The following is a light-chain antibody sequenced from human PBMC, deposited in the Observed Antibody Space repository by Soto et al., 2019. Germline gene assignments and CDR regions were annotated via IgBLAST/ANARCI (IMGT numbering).Light chain of an antibody. Sequence: QLVLTQSPSVSASLGASVKLTCTLSSGHSSYAIAWHQQQPEKGPRYLMKLNSDGSHNKGDGTPDRFSGSSSGAERHLTISSLQSEDEADYYCQTWATGIRVFGGGTKVTVL. J-gene: IGLJ3*02. V-gene: IGLV4-69*01. CDR2: LNSDGSH. CDR3: QTWATGIRV. CDR1: SGHSSYA.